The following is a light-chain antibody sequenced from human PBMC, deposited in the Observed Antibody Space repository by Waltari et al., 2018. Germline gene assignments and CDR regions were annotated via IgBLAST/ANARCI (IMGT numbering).Light chain of an antibody. J-gene: IGKJ2*01. CDR2: GAS. Sequence: EIVLTQSPGTLSLSPGERATLSCRASQSVSSTSLAWYHQKPGQAPRLLIYGASSRATGIPDRCSVSGSGTDFTLTISRLEPEDFAVYYCQQYGSSPYTCGQGTRLQTK. V-gene: IGKV3-20*01. CDR3: QQYGSSPYT. CDR1: QSVSSTS.